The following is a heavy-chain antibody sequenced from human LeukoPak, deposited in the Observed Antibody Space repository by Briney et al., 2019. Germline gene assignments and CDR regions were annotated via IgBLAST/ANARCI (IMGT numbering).Heavy chain of an antibody. CDR1: GFTFGTSA. Sequence: GGSLRLSCAASGFTFGTSAMSWVRQTPEKGLEWVSTITSGDGSPYYADSVKGRSTISRDNSNNMLYLQMNSLRAEDTAVYYCAATMSDYWGQGTLVTVSS. J-gene: IGHJ4*02. V-gene: IGHV3-23*01. CDR3: AATMSDY. CDR2: ITSGDGSP.